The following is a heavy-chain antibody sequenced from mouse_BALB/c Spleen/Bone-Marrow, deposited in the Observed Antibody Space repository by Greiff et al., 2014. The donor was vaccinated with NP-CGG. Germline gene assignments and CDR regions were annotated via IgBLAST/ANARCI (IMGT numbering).Heavy chain of an antibody. CDR2: ISSGGSYT. V-gene: IGHV5-6*01. Sequence: EVQVVESGGDLVKPGGSLKLSCAASGFTFSSYGMSWVRQTPDKRLEWVATISSGGSYTYYPDSVKGRFTISRDNAKNTLYLQMSSLKSEDTAMYYCARQTLMVTTDYWGQGTTLTVSS. D-gene: IGHD2-3*01. CDR3: ARQTLMVTTDY. J-gene: IGHJ2*01. CDR1: GFTFSSYG.